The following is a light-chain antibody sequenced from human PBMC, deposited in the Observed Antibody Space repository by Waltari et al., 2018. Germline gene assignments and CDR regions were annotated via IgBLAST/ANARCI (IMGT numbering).Light chain of an antibody. J-gene: IGLJ1*01. Sequence: QSALTQPASVSGSPGQSITISCTGTSRDVGAYTYISWYQQHPGKVPNVMIFDVSNRPSWVSNRFSGSKSGNTASLTISGLQAEDEADCYCASYTSRNTLVFGSGTKVTIL. CDR1: SRDVGAYTY. CDR2: DVS. CDR3: ASYTSRNTLV. V-gene: IGLV2-14*03.